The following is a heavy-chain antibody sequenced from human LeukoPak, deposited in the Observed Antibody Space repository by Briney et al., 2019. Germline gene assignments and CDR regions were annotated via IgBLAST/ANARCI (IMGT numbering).Heavy chain of an antibody. Sequence: GGSLRLSCAASGFTFSSYAMSWVRQAPGKGLVWVSRINSDGSSTSYADSVKGRFTISRDNAKNTLYLQMNSLRAEDTAVYYCARAKFVFGELEYYYYYMDVWGKGTTVTISS. CDR1: GFTFSSYA. D-gene: IGHD3-10*02. CDR2: INSDGSST. CDR3: ARAKFVFGELEYYYYYMDV. J-gene: IGHJ6*03. V-gene: IGHV3-74*01.